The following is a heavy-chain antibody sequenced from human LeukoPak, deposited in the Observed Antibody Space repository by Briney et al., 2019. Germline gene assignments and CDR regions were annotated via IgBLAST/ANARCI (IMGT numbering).Heavy chain of an antibody. D-gene: IGHD6-19*01. J-gene: IGHJ4*02. CDR1: GYTFTGYY. CDR2: INPNSGGT. V-gene: IGHV1-2*02. CDR3: AGSSGWYSGWYFDY. Sequence: ASVKVSCKASGYTFTGYYMHWVRQAPGQGLEWMGWINPNSGGTNYAQKFQGRVTMTRDTSISTAYMELSRLRSDDTAVYYCAGSSGWYSGWYFDYWGQGTLVTVSS.